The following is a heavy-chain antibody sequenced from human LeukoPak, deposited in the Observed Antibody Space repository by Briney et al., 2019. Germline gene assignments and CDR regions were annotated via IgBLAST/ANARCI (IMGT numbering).Heavy chain of an antibody. J-gene: IGHJ6*03. CDR2: IKQDGSET. D-gene: IGHD2-15*01. CDR1: EFTFSTYW. V-gene: IGHV3-7*01. Sequence: GGSLRLSCAASEFTFSTYWMTWVRQGPGKGLEWVANIKQDGSETYYVASVKGRFTISRDNAKSSLYLHMSNLRVEDTAVYYCARRGDCRGGSCDSYYFYYYMDVWGKGATVTVSS. CDR3: ARRGDCRGGSCDSYYFYYYMDV.